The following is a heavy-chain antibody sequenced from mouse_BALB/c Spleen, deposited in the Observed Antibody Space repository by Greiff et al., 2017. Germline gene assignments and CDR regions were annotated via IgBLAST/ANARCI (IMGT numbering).Heavy chain of an antibody. V-gene: IGHV14-4*02. Sequence: VQLQQSGAELVRSGASVKLSCTASGFNIKDYYMHWVKQRPEQGLEWIGWIDPENGDTEYAPKFQGKATMTADTSSNTAYLQLSSLTSEDTAVYYCNARVGDYGKPGDYWGQGTSVTVSS. CDR2: IDPENGDT. J-gene: IGHJ4*01. CDR1: GFNIKDYY. D-gene: IGHD2-1*01. CDR3: NARVGDYGKPGDY.